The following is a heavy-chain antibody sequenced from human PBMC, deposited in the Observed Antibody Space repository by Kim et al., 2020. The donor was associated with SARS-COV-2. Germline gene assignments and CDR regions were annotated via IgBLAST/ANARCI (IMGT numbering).Heavy chain of an antibody. CDR3: AGRLDY. D-gene: IGHD3-16*01. CDR2: ISSSGGTI. V-gene: IGHV3-48*01. J-gene: IGHJ4*02. CDR1: GFTFSSYS. Sequence: GGSLRLSCAASGFTFSSYSMNWVRQAPGKGLEWVSYISSSGGTIYYADSVKGRFTISRDTAKNSLYLHMNSLRAEDTAVYYCAGRLDYWGRGTLVTGSS.